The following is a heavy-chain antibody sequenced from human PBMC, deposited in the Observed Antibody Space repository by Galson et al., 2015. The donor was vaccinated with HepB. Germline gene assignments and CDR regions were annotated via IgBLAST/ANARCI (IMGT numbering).Heavy chain of an antibody. CDR1: GSSFTSYW. Sequence: QSGAEVKKPGESLKISCKGSGSSFTSYWIGWVRQMPGKGLEWMGRIDPSDSYTNYSPSFQGHVTISADKSISTAYLQWSSLKASDTAMYYCARHSITMVRGVIYDDYWGQGTLVTVSS. D-gene: IGHD3-10*01. CDR3: ARHSITMVRGVIYDDY. CDR2: IDPSDSYT. V-gene: IGHV5-10-1*01. J-gene: IGHJ4*02.